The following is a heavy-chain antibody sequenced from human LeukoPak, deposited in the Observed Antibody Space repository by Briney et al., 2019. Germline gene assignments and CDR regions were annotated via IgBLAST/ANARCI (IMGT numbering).Heavy chain of an antibody. CDR3: ARSFYSNYARVDY. CDR2: ISSSSSYI. V-gene: IGHV3-21*01. D-gene: IGHD4-11*01. Sequence: GGSLRLSCAASGLTFSSYSMNWVRQAPGKGLEWVSSISSSSSYIYYADSVKGRFTISRDNAKNSLYLQTNSLRAEDTAVYYCARSFYSNYARVDYWGQGTLVTVSS. CDR1: GLTFSSYS. J-gene: IGHJ4*02.